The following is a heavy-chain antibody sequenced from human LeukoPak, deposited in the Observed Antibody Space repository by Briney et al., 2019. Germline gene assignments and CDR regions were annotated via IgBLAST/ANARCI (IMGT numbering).Heavy chain of an antibody. V-gene: IGHV4-4*07. CDR3: ATTRSTVTTATVLDY. Sequence: KASETLSLTCTVSGGSIRTYYWSWVRQPAGKGLEWIGRIYTTGSTTYNPSLKSRVTMSLDTSKNQFSLNLSSVTAADTAVYYCATTRSTVTTATVLDYWGQGTLVTVSS. CDR2: IYTTGST. J-gene: IGHJ4*02. D-gene: IGHD4-17*01. CDR1: GGSIRTYY.